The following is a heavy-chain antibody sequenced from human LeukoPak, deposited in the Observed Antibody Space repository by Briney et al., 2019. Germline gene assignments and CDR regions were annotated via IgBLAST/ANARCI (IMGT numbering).Heavy chain of an antibody. V-gene: IGHV3-48*04. CDR2: ISSSSSTI. CDR1: GFTFSSYS. J-gene: IGHJ4*02. CDR3: ASKYYYDSSVR. D-gene: IGHD3-22*01. Sequence: GGFLRLSCAASGFTFSSYSMNWVRQAPGKGLEWVSYISSSSSTIYYADSVKGRFTISRDNAKNSLYLQMNSLRAEDTAVYYCASKYYYDSSVRWGQGTLVTVSS.